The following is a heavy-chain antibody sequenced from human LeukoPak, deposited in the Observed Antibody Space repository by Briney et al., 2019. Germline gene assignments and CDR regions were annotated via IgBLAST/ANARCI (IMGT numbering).Heavy chain of an antibody. V-gene: IGHV1-2*02. D-gene: IGHD3-10*01. CDR3: ARGLHYYGSGSYYY. Sequence: GASVKVSCKASGYTFTGYYMHWVRQAPGQGLEWMGWINPNSGGTNYAQKFQGRVTMTRDTSISTAYMELSRLRSDDTAVYYCARGLHYYGSGSYYYWGQGTLVTVSS. J-gene: IGHJ4*02. CDR2: INPNSGGT. CDR1: GYTFTGYY.